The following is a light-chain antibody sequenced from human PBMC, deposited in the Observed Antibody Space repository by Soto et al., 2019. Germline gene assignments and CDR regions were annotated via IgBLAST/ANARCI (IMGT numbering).Light chain of an antibody. Sequence: QSVLTQPASVSGSPGQSITISCTGTSSDVGSYNYVSWYQQHPGKAPKLMIYHVSNRPSGVSDRFSGSKSGNTASLTISGLQPEDEADYYCSSYTSTNALVFGGGTQLTVL. V-gene: IGLV2-14*03. CDR3: SSYTSTNALV. J-gene: IGLJ2*01. CDR2: HVS. CDR1: SSDVGSYNY.